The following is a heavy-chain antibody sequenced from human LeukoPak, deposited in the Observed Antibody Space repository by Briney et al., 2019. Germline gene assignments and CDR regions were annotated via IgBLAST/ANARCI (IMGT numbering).Heavy chain of an antibody. J-gene: IGHJ4*02. V-gene: IGHV4-39*01. Sequence: SETLSLTCTVSGGSISSSSYYWGWIRQPPWKGLEWIGSIYYSGSTYYNPSLKSRVTISVDTSKNQFSLKLSSVTAADTAVYYCARLGDGYNSIIDYWGQGTLVTVSS. CDR2: IYYSGST. CDR3: ARLGDGYNSIIDY. D-gene: IGHD5-24*01. CDR1: GGSISSSSYY.